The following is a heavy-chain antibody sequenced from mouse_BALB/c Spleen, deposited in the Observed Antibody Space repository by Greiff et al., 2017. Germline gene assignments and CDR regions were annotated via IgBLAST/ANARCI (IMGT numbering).Heavy chain of an antibody. J-gene: IGHJ1*01. CDR3: ARGTTVDWYFDV. D-gene: IGHD1-1*01. V-gene: IGHV14-3*02. CDR1: GFNIKDTY. Sequence: VHVKQSGAELVKPGASVKLSCTASGFNIKDTYMHWVKQRPEQGLEWIGRIDPANGNTKYDPKFQGKATITADTSSNTAYLQLSSLTSEDTAVYYCARGTTVDWYFDVWGAGTTVTVSS. CDR2: IDPANGNT.